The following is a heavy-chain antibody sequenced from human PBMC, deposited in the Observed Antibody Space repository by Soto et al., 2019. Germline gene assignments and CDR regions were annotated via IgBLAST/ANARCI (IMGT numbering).Heavy chain of an antibody. CDR2: ITASGDAT. CDR3: VEPGAYWTR. V-gene: IGHV3-23*01. D-gene: IGHD1-1*01. Sequence: GGSLRLSCAASGFSFSGYAMSWVRQAPGKGLEWISSITASGDATYYADSVKGRFTISRDNSKSTLFLQLNILGVDDTAIYYFVEPGAYWTRWGQGTLVTVSS. CDR1: GFSFSGYA. J-gene: IGHJ4*02.